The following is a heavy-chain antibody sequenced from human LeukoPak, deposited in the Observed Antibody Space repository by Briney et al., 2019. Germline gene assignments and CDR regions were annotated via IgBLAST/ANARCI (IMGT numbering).Heavy chain of an antibody. CDR2: IIPILGIA. CDR3: ARDGDPIGYYGMDV. CDR1: GGTFSSYA. V-gene: IGHV1-69*04. Sequence: GASVKVSCKDSGGTFSSYAISWVRQAPGQGLEWMGRIIPILGIANYAQKFQGRVTITADKSTSTAYMELSSLRSEDTAVYYCARDGDPIGYYGMDVWGQGTTVTVSS. J-gene: IGHJ6*02. D-gene: IGHD2-21*02.